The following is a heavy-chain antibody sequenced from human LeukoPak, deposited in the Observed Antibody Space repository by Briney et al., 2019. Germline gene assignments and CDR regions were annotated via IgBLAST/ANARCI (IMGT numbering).Heavy chain of an antibody. CDR1: GYTFTSYG. V-gene: IGHV7-4-1*02. Sequence: GASVKVSCKASGYTFTSYGISWVRQAPGQGLEWMGWINTNTGNPTYAQGFTGRFVFSLDTSVSTAYLQISSLKAEDTAVYYCARVSYVWGSYRLDYWGQGTLVTVSS. D-gene: IGHD3-16*02. CDR2: INTNTGNP. CDR3: ARVSYVWGSYRLDY. J-gene: IGHJ4*02.